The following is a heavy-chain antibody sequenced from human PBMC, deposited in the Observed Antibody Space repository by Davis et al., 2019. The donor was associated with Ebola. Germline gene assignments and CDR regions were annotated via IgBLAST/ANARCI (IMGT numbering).Heavy chain of an antibody. CDR3: ARDAPYSSSWYRWFDP. CDR2: IIPIFGTA. J-gene: IGHJ5*02. CDR1: GSSFRRYA. V-gene: IGHV1-69*13. Sequence: AASVKVSCKASGSSFRRYAISWVRQAPGQGLEWMGGIIPIFGTANYAQKFQGRATITADESTSTAYMELSSLRSEDTAVYYCARDAPYSSSWYRWFDPWGQGTLVTVSS. D-gene: IGHD6-13*01.